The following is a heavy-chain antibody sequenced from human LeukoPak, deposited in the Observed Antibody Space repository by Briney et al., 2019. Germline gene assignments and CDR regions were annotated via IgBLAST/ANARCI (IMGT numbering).Heavy chain of an antibody. D-gene: IGHD1-26*01. V-gene: IGHV1-3*03. CDR3: ARGGGSGSYYSVDY. Sequence: ASVKVSCKASGYTFTNYAMHWVRQAPGQRLDWMGWINAGNGNTKYSRGFQGRVTITRDTSASTAYMQLSSLRSEDMAVYYCARGGGSGSYYSVDYWGQGTLVTVSS. CDR1: GYTFTNYA. CDR2: INAGNGNT. J-gene: IGHJ4*02.